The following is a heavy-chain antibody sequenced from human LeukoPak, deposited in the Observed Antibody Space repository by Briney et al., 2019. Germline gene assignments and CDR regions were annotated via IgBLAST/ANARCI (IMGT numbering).Heavy chain of an antibody. CDR2: IKQDGSEK. Sequence: GGSLRLSCAASGFTFSNYWMSWVRQAPGKGLEWVANIKQDGSEKYYVDSVKGRFTISRDDAKNSLYLQMNSLRAEDMAVYYCARLSTAVADNDNWGQGTLVTVSS. J-gene: IGHJ4*02. V-gene: IGHV3-7*01. D-gene: IGHD2-15*01. CDR3: ARLSTAVADNDN. CDR1: GFTFSNYW.